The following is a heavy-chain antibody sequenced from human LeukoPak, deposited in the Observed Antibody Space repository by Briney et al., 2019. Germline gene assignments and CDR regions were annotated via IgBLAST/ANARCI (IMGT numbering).Heavy chain of an antibody. J-gene: IGHJ6*03. CDR2: IRYDGSNK. V-gene: IGHV3-30*02. CDR1: GFTFSNYG. CDR3: AKAPMVRGVIEYYYYYMDV. Sequence: PGGSLRLSCAASGFTFSNYGMHWVRLAPGKGLEWVTFIRYDGSNKYYADSVKGRFTISRDNSKNTLYLQMNSLRAEDTAVYYCAKAPMVRGVIEYYYYYMDVWGKGTTVTVSS. D-gene: IGHD3-10*01.